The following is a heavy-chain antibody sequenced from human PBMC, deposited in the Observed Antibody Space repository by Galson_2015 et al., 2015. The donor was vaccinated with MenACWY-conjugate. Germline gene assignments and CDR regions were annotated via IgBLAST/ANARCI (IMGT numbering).Heavy chain of an antibody. V-gene: IGHV4-59*01. CDR3: AGGVNLASMAGY. Sequence: ETLSLTCTVSGGSINSYYWSWIRQPPGKGLEWIGYMYYSGSANYNPFLKSRVTISVDTSKNQFSLTMTSVTAADTAVYYCAGGVNLASMAGYWGQGTLVTVSS. CDR2: MYYSGSA. CDR1: GGSINSYY. J-gene: IGHJ4*02. D-gene: IGHD3-3*02.